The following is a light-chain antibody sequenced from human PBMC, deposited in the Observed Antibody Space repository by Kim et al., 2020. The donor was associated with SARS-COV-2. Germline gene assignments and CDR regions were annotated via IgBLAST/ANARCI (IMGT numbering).Light chain of an antibody. CDR1: QSVSTN. Sequence: EIVMTQCPATLSLSPGERATLSCRASQSVSTNLAWYQQRPGQAPRLLIYGASARATGVPARFSGSGSGTDFTLTITSLQSEDFAVYYCQQYNNWPPYTFGQGTKLEI. CDR2: GAS. J-gene: IGKJ2*01. V-gene: IGKV3-15*01. CDR3: QQYNNWPPYT.